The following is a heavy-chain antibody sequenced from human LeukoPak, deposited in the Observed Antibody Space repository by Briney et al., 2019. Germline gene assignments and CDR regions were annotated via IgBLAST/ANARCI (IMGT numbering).Heavy chain of an antibody. CDR1: GLTVSSNY. CDR3: ASKLTTGY. V-gene: IGHV3-66*01. D-gene: IGHD4-17*01. J-gene: IGHJ4*02. Sequence: GGSLRLSCVVSGLTVSSNYMSWVRQAPGKGLEWVSVIYSGGTTNYADSVKGRFLVYRDNSKNTLYLQMNSLRAEDTAGYYCASKLTTGYWGQGTLVTVSS. CDR2: IYSGGTT.